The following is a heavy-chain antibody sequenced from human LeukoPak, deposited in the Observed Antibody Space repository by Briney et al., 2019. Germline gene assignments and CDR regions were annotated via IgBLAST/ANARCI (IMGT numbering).Heavy chain of an antibody. D-gene: IGHD3-22*01. V-gene: IGHV4-34*01. Sequence: SETLSLTCAVYGGSFSGYYWSWIRQPPGKGLEWIGEINHSGSTNYNPSLKSRVTISVDTSKNQFSLKLSSVTAADTAVYYCARRRRTYYDSSGYLDYWGQGTLVTVSS. CDR1: GGSFSGYY. J-gene: IGHJ4*02. CDR3: ARRRRTYYDSSGYLDY. CDR2: INHSGST.